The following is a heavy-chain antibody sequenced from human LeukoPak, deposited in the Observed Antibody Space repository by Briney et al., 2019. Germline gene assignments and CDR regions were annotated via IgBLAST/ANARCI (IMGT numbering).Heavy chain of an antibody. CDR3: GRGGPNSYVAYSYDSRGYYPRTFDC. J-gene: IGHJ4*02. CDR1: GGSISSYY. CDR2: IYTSGST. V-gene: IGHV4-4*07. Sequence: SETLSLTCTVSGGSISSYYWSWIRQPAGKGLEWIGRIYTSGSTNYNPSLKSRVTMSVDTSKNQFSLKLSSVTAADTALIYIGRGGPNSYVAYSYDSRGYYPRTFDCWGQGTLVTVSS. D-gene: IGHD3-22*01.